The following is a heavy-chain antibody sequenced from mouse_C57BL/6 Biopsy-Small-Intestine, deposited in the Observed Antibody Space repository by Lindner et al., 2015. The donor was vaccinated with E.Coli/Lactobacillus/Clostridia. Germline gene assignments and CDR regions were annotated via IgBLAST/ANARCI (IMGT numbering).Heavy chain of an antibody. J-gene: IGHJ4*01. D-gene: IGHD1-1*01. CDR2: ISSGGSYT. CDR3: ARHRDYGSSYAMDY. CDR1: GFTFSSYG. Sequence: VQLQRSGGDLVKPGGSLKLSCAASGFTFSSYGMSWVRQTPDKRLEWVATISSGGSYTYYPDSVKGRFTISRDNAKNTLYLQMSSLKSEDTAMYYCARHRDYGSSYAMDYWGQGTSVTVSS. V-gene: IGHV5-6*01.